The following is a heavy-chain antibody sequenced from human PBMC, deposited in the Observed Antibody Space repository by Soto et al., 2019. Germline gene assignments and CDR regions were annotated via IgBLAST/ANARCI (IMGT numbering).Heavy chain of an antibody. CDR2: INHSGST. D-gene: IGHD5-12*01. CDR1: GGSFSRYY. V-gene: IGHV4-34*01. J-gene: IGHJ5*02. CDR3: ARGEGRLVGTWFDP. Sequence: SETLSLTCDVYGGSFSRYYWNWIRQPPGKGLEWLGEINHSGSTNYNPSLESRVTISLDTSKTQFSLKLTSVTAADTAVYYCARGEGRLVGTWFDPWGQGTLVTVSS.